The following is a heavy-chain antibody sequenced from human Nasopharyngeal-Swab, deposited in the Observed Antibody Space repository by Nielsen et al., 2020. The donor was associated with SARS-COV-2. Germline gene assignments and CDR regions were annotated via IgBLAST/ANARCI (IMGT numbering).Heavy chain of an antibody. J-gene: IGHJ3*01. V-gene: IGHV3-48*02. Sequence: GGSLRLSCAASGFAFNTFWMTWVRQAPGKGLEWISHILSGGSITDYADSVKGRFTISRDNGKNSLYLQMNSLRDDDTAVYYCARGNYGDYTFDVWGQGAMVTVSS. D-gene: IGHD4-17*01. CDR2: ILSGGSIT. CDR3: ARGNYGDYTFDV. CDR1: GFAFNTFW.